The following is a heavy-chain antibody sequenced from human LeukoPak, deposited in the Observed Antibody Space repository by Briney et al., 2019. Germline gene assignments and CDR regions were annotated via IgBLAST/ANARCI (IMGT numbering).Heavy chain of an antibody. CDR2: ISSSSSSI. Sequence: PGGSLRLSCAASGFTISSYSMNWVRQAPGKGLKWVSSISSSSSSINNADSVNGRFTISRDNTKKSLYLQMNSLRAEDTAVYYCARGYGSGRLNVLFDYWGQGTLVTVSS. D-gene: IGHD3-10*01. CDR1: GFTISSYS. J-gene: IGHJ4*02. CDR3: ARGYGSGRLNVLFDY. V-gene: IGHV3-21*01.